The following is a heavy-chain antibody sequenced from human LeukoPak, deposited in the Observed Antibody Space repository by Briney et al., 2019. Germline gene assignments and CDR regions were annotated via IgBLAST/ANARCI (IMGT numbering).Heavy chain of an antibody. CDR1: GYSFTAFY. D-gene: IGHD3-10*01. J-gene: IGHJ4*02. CDR3: ARDGEYGTGSYYRGCFDY. Sequence: ASVKVSCKASGYSFTAFYIHWVWQSPGQGLGRMGWMHPRSGETNYAYKFRGRVTMTRDTSISTTYMDLGSLGSDDTAVYYCARDGEYGTGSYYRGCFDYWGQGTLVTVSS. V-gene: IGHV1-2*02. CDR2: MHPRSGET.